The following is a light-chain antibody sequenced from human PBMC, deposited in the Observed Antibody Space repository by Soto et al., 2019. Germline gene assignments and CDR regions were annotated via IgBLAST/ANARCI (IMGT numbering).Light chain of an antibody. CDR1: QSVASNN. CDR3: QQYGSSPRT. CDR2: GAS. V-gene: IGKV3-20*01. J-gene: IGKJ1*01. Sequence: EIVLTQSPGTLSLSPGERATLSCRASQSVASNNLAWYQQKPGQSPILLIYGASSRARGIPDRFTGSGSGTDFILTISRLEPEEFAVYYCQQYGSSPRTFGQGTRVEIK.